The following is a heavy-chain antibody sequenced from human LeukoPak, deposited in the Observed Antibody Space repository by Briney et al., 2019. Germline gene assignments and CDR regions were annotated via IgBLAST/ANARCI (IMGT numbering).Heavy chain of an antibody. J-gene: IGHJ5*02. V-gene: IGHV3-30*04. CDR2: ISYDGSNK. CDR1: GFTFSSYA. Sequence: PGRSLRLSCAASGFTFSSYAMHWVRQAPGKGLEWVAVISYDGSNKYYADSVKGRFTISRDNSKNTLYLQMNSLRADDTAVYYCARAEQQLGWFDPWGQGTLVTVSS. D-gene: IGHD6-13*01. CDR3: ARAEQQLGWFDP.